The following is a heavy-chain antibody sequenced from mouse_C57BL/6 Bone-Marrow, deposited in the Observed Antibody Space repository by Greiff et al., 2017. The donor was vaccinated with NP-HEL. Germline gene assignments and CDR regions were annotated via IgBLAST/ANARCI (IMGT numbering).Heavy chain of an antibody. CDR3: AREGLRRFDY. Sequence: QVQLKESGAELARPGASVKLSCKASGYTFTSYGISWVKQRTGQGLEWIGEIYPRSGNTYYNEKFKGKATLTADKSSSTAYMELRSLTSEDSAVYFCAREGLRRFDYWGQGTTLTVSS. CDR1: GYTFTSYG. J-gene: IGHJ2*01. V-gene: IGHV1-81*01. D-gene: IGHD2-4*01. CDR2: IYPRSGNT.